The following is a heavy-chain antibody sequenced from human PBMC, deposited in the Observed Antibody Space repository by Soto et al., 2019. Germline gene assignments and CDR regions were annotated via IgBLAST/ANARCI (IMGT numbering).Heavy chain of an antibody. CDR2: IKQDGSEK. CDR3: ARDWVFGVADFDY. J-gene: IGHJ4*02. CDR1: GFTFSSYW. V-gene: IGHV3-7*05. D-gene: IGHD3-3*01. Sequence: GGSLRLSCAASGFTFSSYWMSWVRQAPGKGLEWVANIKQDGSEKYYVDSVKGRFTISRDNAKNSLYLQMNSLRAEDTAVYYCARDWVFGVADFDYWGQGTLVTVSS.